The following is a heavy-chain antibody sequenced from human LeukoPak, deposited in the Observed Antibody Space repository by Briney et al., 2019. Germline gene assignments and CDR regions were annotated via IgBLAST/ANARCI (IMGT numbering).Heavy chain of an antibody. CDR2: ISYDGTIK. CDR1: GFTFSSYA. V-gene: IGHV3-30-3*01. J-gene: IGHJ4*02. Sequence: GGSLRLSCAASGFTFSSYAMHWVRQTPGNGLEWVAVISYDGTIKYYADSVRGRFTISRDNSKNTLYLQMNSLRAEDTAVYYCAKDQDVAAAGTWGSIDYWGQGTLVTVSS. CDR3: AKDQDVAAAGTWGSIDY. D-gene: IGHD6-13*01.